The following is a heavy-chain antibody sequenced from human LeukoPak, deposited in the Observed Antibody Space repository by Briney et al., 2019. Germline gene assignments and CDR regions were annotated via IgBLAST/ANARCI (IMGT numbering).Heavy chain of an antibody. CDR1: GGSISSSSYY. J-gene: IGHJ5*02. Sequence: SETLSLTCTVSGGSISSSSYYWGWIRQHPGKGLEWIGYIYYSGSTYYNPSLKSRVTTSVDTSKNQFSLKLSSVTAADTAVYYCARVEWELHWFDPWGQGTLVTVSS. CDR2: IYYSGST. CDR3: ARVEWELHWFDP. V-gene: IGHV4-31*03. D-gene: IGHD1-26*01.